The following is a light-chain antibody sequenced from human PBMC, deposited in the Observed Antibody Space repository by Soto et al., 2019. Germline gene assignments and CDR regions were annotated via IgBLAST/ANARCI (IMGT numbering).Light chain of an antibody. CDR3: LLSYSGALYV. CDR2: DTS. J-gene: IGLJ1*01. Sequence: QAVVTQEPSLTVSPGGTVTLTCGSSTGAVTSGHYPYWFQQKPGPAPRTLIYDTSNKHSWTPARFSGSLLGGKAALTLSGAQPEDEAEYYCLLSYSGALYVFGTGTKLTVL. CDR1: TGAVTSGHY. V-gene: IGLV7-46*01.